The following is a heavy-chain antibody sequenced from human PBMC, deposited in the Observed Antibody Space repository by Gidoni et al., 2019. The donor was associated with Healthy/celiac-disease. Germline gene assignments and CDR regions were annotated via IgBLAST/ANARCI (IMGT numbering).Heavy chain of an antibody. V-gene: IGHV1-2*04. J-gene: IGHJ6*02. D-gene: IGHD1-7*01. CDR1: GYTFTGYY. CDR2: INPNSGGT. CDR3: ARAGTTFSPENYYYYYGMDV. Sequence: QVQLVQSGAAVTKPGASVTVSCKASGYTFTGYYMHWVRQAPGQGLEWMGWINPNSGGTNYAQKFQGWVTMTRDTSISTAYMELSRLRSDDTAVYYCARAGTTFSPENYYYYYGMDVWGQGTTVTVSS.